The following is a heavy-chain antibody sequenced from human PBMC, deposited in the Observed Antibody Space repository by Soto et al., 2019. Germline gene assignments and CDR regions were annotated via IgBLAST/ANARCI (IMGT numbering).Heavy chain of an antibody. CDR3: GKGSDYVLKGTPFRTGLYYYYYMDV. CDR2: ISGSGDTK. D-gene: IGHD3-16*01. J-gene: IGHJ6*03. V-gene: IGHV3-23*01. Sequence: EVQLLESGGALVQSGGSLRLSCAASGFTFSNFAMSWVRQAPGKGLEWVSGISGSGDTKDQADSVKGRFTISRDNSKNTLYLQMNSLRAEDTAVYYCGKGSDYVLKGTPFRTGLYYYYYMDVWGKGTTVTVSS. CDR1: GFTFSNFA.